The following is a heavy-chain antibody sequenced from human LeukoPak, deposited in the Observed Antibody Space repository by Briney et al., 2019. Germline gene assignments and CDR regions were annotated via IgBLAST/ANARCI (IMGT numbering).Heavy chain of an antibody. Sequence: GGSLRLSCAASEFSVSSNYMTWVRQAPGKGLEWVSVIHSDGTTYYADSVRGRFTISTDNFKNSLFLQMYSMGADDTAVYYCVREGTPGRQFFDLWGRGTLVTVSS. D-gene: IGHD6-19*01. CDR1: EFSVSSNY. CDR2: IHSDGTT. J-gene: IGHJ2*01. V-gene: IGHV3-53*01. CDR3: VREGTPGRQFFDL.